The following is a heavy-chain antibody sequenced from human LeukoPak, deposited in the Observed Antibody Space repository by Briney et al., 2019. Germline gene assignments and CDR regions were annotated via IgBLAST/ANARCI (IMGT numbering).Heavy chain of an antibody. V-gene: IGHV1-24*01. J-gene: IGHJ4*02. D-gene: IGHD2-15*01. CDR2: FDPEHGET. CDR1: GYTLTELS. CDR3: ATDPVGYCNANGCYSVDY. Sequence: AASVKVSCKVSGYTLTELSMHWVRQAPGKGLEWTGGFDPEHGETIYAQKFQGRLTMTEDTSTHTAYMELSSLRSDDTAVYYCATDPVGYCNANGCYSVDYWGQGTLVTVSS.